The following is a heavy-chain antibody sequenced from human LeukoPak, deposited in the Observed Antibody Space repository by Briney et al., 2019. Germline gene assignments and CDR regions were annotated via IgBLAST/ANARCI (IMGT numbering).Heavy chain of an antibody. CDR2: IYYSWST. CDR1: GGSISSYY. V-gene: IGHV4-59*01. J-gene: IGHJ4*02. Sequence: PSETLSLTCTVSGGSISSYYWSWIRQPPGKGLEWIGYIYYSWSTNYNPSLKSRVTISVDTSKNQFSLKLSSVTAADTAVYYCARVGYYDSSGSDYWGQGTLVTVSS. CDR3: ARVGYYDSSGSDY. D-gene: IGHD3-22*01.